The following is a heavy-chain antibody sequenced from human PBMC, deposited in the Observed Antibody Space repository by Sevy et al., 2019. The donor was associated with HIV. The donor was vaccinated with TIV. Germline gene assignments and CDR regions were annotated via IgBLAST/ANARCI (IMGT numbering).Heavy chain of an antibody. Sequence: SETLSLTWTVSGGSISSGSYYWSWIRQSPGKGLEWIGYIHYSGSTNYNPSLKSRVTISVDTSKNQFSLNLGSVTAADTAVYYCARDSGSYPYYFDYWGQGTLVTVSS. CDR3: ARDSGSYPYYFDY. D-gene: IGHD1-26*01. J-gene: IGHJ4*02. CDR1: GGSISSGSYY. CDR2: IHYSGST. V-gene: IGHV4-61*01.